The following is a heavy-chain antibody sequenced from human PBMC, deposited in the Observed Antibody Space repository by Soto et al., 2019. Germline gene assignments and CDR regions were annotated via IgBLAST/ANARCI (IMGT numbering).Heavy chain of an antibody. CDR1: GFTFTSSA. D-gene: IGHD4-4*01. CDR3: AAGRDGYSRDAFDI. J-gene: IGHJ3*02. V-gene: IGHV1-58*01. Sequence: SVKVSCKASGFTFTSSAVQWVRQARGQRLEWIGWIVVGSGNTNYAQKFQERVTITRDMSTSTAYMELSSLRSEDTAVYYCAAGRDGYSRDAFDIWGQGTMVTVSS. CDR2: IVVGSGNT.